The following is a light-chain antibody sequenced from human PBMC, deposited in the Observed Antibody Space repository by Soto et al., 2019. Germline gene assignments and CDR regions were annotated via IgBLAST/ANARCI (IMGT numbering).Light chain of an antibody. CDR3: KQRYSTPRT. CDR1: QSISSY. Sequence: DLQMTQSPSSLSASVGDRVTITCRASQSISSYLNWYQQKPGKAPKLLIYAASSLQSGVPSRFSGSGSGTDFTRTISSLQPEDFATYYCKQRYSTPRTFGQGTKLEI. V-gene: IGKV1-39*01. J-gene: IGKJ2*01. CDR2: AAS.